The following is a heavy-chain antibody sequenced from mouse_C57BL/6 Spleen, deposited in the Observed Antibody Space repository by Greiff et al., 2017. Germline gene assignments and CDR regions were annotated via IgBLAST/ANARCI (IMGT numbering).Heavy chain of an antibody. D-gene: IGHD1-1*01. J-gene: IGHJ4*01. V-gene: IGHV5-4*03. Sequence: EVNVVESGGGLVKPGGSLKLSCAASGFTFSSYAMSWVRQTPEKRLEWVATISDGGSYTYYPDNVKGRFTISRDNAKNNLYLQMSHLKSEDTAMYYCARGGTTVVEGIYAMDYWGQGTSVTVSS. CDR1: GFTFSSYA. CDR3: ARGGTTVVEGIYAMDY. CDR2: ISDGGSYT.